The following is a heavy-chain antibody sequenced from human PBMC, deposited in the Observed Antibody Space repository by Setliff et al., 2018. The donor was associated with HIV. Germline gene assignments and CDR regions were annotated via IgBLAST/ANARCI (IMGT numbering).Heavy chain of an antibody. D-gene: IGHD6-19*01. J-gene: IGHJ4*02. CDR1: GDSISNYY. CDR2: INHSGSA. CDR3: ARVDPYTSPRGFDS. Sequence: SETLSLTCTVSGDSISNYYWNWIRQPAGKGLEWIGDINHSGSANYNPSLRGRVTISIDTSKNQFSLKVTSVTAADAAVYYCARVDPYTSPRGFDSWGQGTLVTVSS. V-gene: IGHV4-34*01.